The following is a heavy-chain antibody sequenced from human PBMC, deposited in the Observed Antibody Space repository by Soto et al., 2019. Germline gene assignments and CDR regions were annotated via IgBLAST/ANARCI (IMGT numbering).Heavy chain of an antibody. CDR2: INHSGST. CDR1: GGSFSGYY. J-gene: IGHJ5*02. Sequence: SETLSLTCAVYGGSFSGYYWSWIRQPPGKGLEWIGEINHSGSTNYNPSLKSRVTISVDTSKNQFSLKLSSVTAADTAVYYCARLRCSSTICYRGNYNWFDPWGQGTLVTVSS. V-gene: IGHV4-34*01. CDR3: ARLRCSSTICYRGNYNWFDP. D-gene: IGHD2-2*01.